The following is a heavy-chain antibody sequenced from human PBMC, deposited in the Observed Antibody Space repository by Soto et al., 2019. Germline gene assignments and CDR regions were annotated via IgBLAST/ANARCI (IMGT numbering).Heavy chain of an antibody. D-gene: IGHD4-17*01. CDR2: ISYDGTNK. J-gene: IGHJ6*02. CDR3: AKDLQSYGDYDYYCYGMDV. CDR1: GFTFSTYG. V-gene: IGHV3-30*18. Sequence: QVQLVESGGGEVQPGRSLTISCAASGFTFSTYGMHWVRQTPGKGLEWVAVISYDGTNKFYPDSVKGRFTISRDNFKNTLTLQINRRRADDTAVYSCAKDLQSYGDYDYYCYGMDVWGLGTRVTVSS.